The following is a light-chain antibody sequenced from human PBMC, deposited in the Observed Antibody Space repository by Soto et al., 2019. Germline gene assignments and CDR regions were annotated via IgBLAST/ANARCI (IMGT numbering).Light chain of an antibody. CDR2: GAS. J-gene: IGKJ2*03. CDR1: QSVRSNY. CDR3: QQYGSSPGFS. V-gene: IGKV3-20*01. Sequence: EIVLTQSPGTLSLSPGDRVTLSCRASQSVRSNYLAWYQQKPGQAPRLLIYGASSRATGIPDKFSGSGSRTDFTLNISRLEPEDFAVYYCQQYGSSPGFSFRQGAKLEI.